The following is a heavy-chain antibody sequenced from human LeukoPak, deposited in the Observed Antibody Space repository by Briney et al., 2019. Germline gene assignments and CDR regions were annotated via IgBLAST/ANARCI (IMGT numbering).Heavy chain of an antibody. V-gene: IGHV4-59*08. Sequence: PSETLSLTCTVSGGSISRYYSSWIWQPPGKGLEWIGYIYYSGSTNYNPSLTSRVTISVDTSKSQFSLKLSSVTAADTAVYYCASRGRYGYNFYYWGQETLVTVSS. CDR1: GGSISRYY. J-gene: IGHJ4*02. CDR3: ASRGRYGYNFYY. CDR2: IYYSGST. D-gene: IGHD5-24*01.